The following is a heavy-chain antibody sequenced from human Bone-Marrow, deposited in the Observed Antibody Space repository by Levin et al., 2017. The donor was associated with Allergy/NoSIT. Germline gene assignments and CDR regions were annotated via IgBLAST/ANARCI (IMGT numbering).Heavy chain of an antibody. CDR3: ARVGQWGDPFDF. D-gene: IGHD1-26*01. Sequence: PSETLSLTCSVSGGSINTGDSYWNWIRQTPGRGLEWIGYIFYTGTTHYNPSLESRVTISVDTSKNLFSLTLNSVTAAGTAVYYCARVGQWGDPFDFWGQGTLVTVSS. V-gene: IGHV4-31*03. CDR1: GGSINTGDSY. CDR2: IFYTGTT. J-gene: IGHJ3*01.